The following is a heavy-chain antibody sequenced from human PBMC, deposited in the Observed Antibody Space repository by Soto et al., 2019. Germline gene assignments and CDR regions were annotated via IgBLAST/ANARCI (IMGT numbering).Heavy chain of an antibody. CDR2: ITWNSGSR. J-gene: IGHJ4*02. CDR1: GFTFDEYA. Sequence: EVQLVESGGGLVQPGRSLRLSCAASGFTFDEYAMHWVRQAPGKGLEWVSGITWNSGSRGYADSVKGRVTISRDNTKNSRYLQMNSLRAEGTALYYCATTYPNDDSRVVAYWGQGTLVTVSS. D-gene: IGHD1-1*01. V-gene: IGHV3-9*01. CDR3: ATTYPNDDSRVVAY.